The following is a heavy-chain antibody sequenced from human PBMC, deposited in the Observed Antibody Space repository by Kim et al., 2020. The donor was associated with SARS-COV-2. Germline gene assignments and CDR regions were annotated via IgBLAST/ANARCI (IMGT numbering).Heavy chain of an antibody. CDR3: ARGTLRYFDWLLKAAGEADAFDI. D-gene: IGHD3-9*01. Sequence: ASVKVSCKASGYTFTSYYMHWVRQAPGQGLEWMGIINPSGGSTSYAQKFQGRVTMTRDTSTSTVYMELSSLRSEDTAVYYCARGTLRYFDWLLKAAGEADAFDIWGQGTMVTVSS. V-gene: IGHV1-46*03. J-gene: IGHJ3*02. CDR1: GYTFTSYY. CDR2: INPSGGST.